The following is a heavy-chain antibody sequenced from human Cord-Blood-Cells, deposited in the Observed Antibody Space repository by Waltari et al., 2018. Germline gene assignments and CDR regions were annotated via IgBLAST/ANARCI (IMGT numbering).Heavy chain of an antibody. CDR1: GGSFSGYY. CDR2: INHSGST. J-gene: IGHJ4*02. Sequence: QVQLQQWGAGLLKPSETLSLTCAVYGGSFSGYYWSWISPPPGKGLEWIGEINHSGSTNYNPSLKSRVTISVDTSKNQFSLKLSSVTAADTAVYYCARPGNDYGDYGYYFDYWGQGTLVTVSS. CDR3: ARPGNDYGDYGYYFDY. D-gene: IGHD4-17*01. V-gene: IGHV4-34*01.